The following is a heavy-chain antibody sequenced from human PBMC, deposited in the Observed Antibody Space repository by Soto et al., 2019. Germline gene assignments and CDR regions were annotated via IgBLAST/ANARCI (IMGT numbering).Heavy chain of an antibody. CDR2: ISSSSSYI. V-gene: IGHV3-21*01. CDR3: ARDCSGGSCYLQWGILDY. J-gene: IGHJ4*02. CDR1: GFTFSSYS. D-gene: IGHD2-15*01. Sequence: GGSLRLSCAASGFTFSSYSMNWVRQAPGKGLEWVSSISSSSSYIYYADSVKGRFTISRDNAKNSLYLQMNSLRAEDTAVYYCARDCSGGSCYLQWGILDYWGQGTLVTVSS.